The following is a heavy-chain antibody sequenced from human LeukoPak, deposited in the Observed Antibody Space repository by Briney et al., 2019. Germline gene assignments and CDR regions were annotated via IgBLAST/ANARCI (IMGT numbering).Heavy chain of an antibody. CDR2: ISSGVTTI. Sequence: GGPLRLSCAASGFTFSDEYMSWIRQAPGKGLEWISYISSGVTTISYADSVKGRFTISRDNAKHTLTLQMNSLRVEDTAVYYCAKYISGYFDYWGQGTLVTVSS. CDR3: AKYISGYFDY. CDR1: GFTFSDEY. J-gene: IGHJ4*02. D-gene: IGHD2-15*01. V-gene: IGHV3-11*04.